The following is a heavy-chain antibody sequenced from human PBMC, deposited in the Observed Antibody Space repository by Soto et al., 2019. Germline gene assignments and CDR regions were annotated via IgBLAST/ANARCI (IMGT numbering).Heavy chain of an antibody. V-gene: IGHV3-30-3*01. CDR1: GFTFSSYA. CDR3: TRVYTRITMVRGVLDY. CDR2: ISYDGSNK. J-gene: IGHJ4*02. Sequence: GGSLRLSCAASGFTFSSYAMHWVRQAPGKGLEWVAVISYDGSNKYYADSVKGRFTISRDNSKNTLYLQMNSLRAEDTAVYYCTRVYTRITMVRGVLDYWGQGTLVTVSS. D-gene: IGHD3-10*01.